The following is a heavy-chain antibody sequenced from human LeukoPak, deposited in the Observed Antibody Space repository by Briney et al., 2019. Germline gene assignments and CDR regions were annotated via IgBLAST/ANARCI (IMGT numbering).Heavy chain of an antibody. J-gene: IGHJ4*02. Sequence: ASVKVSCKASGYTFTSYGISWVRQAPGQGLEWMGWISANNGNTIYAQKLQGRVTMTTDTSTSTSYMELRSLRSDDTAVYYCARDLLAMIPSFSAEYWGQGTLVTVSP. D-gene: IGHD5-12*01. CDR1: GYTFTSYG. CDR3: ARDLLAMIPSFSAEY. V-gene: IGHV1-18*01. CDR2: ISANNGNT.